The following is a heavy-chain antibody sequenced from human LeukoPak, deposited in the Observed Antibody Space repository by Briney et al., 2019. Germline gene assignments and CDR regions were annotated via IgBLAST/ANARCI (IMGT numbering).Heavy chain of an antibody. CDR2: IYSGGST. CDR3: TRDRTSGFTAWLDP. CDR1: GFTVSSNY. D-gene: IGHD1-14*01. J-gene: IGHJ5*02. V-gene: IGHV3-53*01. Sequence: EGSLRLSCAASGFTVSSNYMSWVRQAPGKGLEWVSVIYSGGSTYYADSVKGRFTISRDNSKNTLYLQMNSLKTEDTAVYYCTRDRTSGFTAWLDPWGQGTLVTVSS.